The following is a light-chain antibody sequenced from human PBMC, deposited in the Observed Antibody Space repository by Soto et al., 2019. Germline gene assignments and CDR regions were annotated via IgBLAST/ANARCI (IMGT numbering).Light chain of an antibody. CDR2: AAS. CDR1: PGISSY. Sequence: QWTEHLPPLSATVGDRVKNTSGATPGISSYLAWYQQKPGKAPKLLIYAASTLQSGVPSRFSGSGSGTDFTLTISSLQPEHFATYYCQQLNSYPLTFGGGTKVDI. J-gene: IGKJ4*01. CDR3: QQLNSYPLT. V-gene: IGKV1-9*01.